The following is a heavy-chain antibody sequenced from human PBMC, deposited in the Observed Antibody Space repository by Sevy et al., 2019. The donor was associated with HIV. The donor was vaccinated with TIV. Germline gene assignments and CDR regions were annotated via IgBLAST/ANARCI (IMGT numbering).Heavy chain of an antibody. CDR2: ISSSGSTT. V-gene: IGHV3-11*01. J-gene: IGHJ4*02. CDR3: ARDRGGEHGNSCDFDA. CDR1: GFTFSDYY. Sequence: GGYLRLSCAASGFTFSDYYMSWIRQAPGKGLEWISYISSSGSTTYYSDSVKGRFTISRDNAKNSLYLQMNSLRAEDTGVYYCARDRGGEHGNSCDFDAWGQGTLVTVSS. D-gene: IGHD4-4*01.